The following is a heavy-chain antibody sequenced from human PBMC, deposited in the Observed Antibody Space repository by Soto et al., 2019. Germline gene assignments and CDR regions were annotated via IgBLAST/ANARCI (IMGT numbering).Heavy chain of an antibody. Sequence: GVSLRLSCSACGFTFSSYAMHWVCQAPGKGLEYVSAISSNGGSTYYADSVKGRFTISRDNSKNTLYLQMSSLRAEDTAVYYCVKALTARFLEWLFLEHGFDYWGQGTLVTVSS. CDR3: VKALTARFLEWLFLEHGFDY. CDR2: ISSNGGST. D-gene: IGHD3-3*01. V-gene: IGHV3-64D*08. J-gene: IGHJ4*02. CDR1: GFTFSSYA.